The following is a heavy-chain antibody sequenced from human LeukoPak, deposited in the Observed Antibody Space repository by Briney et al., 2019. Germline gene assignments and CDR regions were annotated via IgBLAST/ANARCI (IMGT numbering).Heavy chain of an antibody. V-gene: IGHV4-34*01. CDR3: ARHGIYVGSGWSFDF. J-gene: IGHJ4*02. D-gene: IGHD6-19*01. CDR2: INHSGST. Sequence: PSETLSLTCAVYGGSFSDYYWSWIRQPPGKGLEWIGEINHSGSTNYKPSLRSRVTISVDTSKNQFSLKLSSVTAADTAVYYCARHGIYVGSGWSFDFWPREPWSPSPQ. CDR1: GGSFSDYY.